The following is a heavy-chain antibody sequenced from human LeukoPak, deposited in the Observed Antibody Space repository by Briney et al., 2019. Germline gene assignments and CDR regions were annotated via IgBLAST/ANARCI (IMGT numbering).Heavy chain of an antibody. J-gene: IGHJ6*02. CDR1: GFTFSSYA. V-gene: IGHV3-30-3*01. Sequence: GRSLRLSCAASGFTFSSYAMHWVRQAPGKGLEWVAVISYDGSNKYYADSVKGRFTISRDNSKNTLYLQMNSLRAEDTAVYYCARDIVVVVAATYGMDVWGQGPRSPSP. CDR3: ARDIVVVVAATYGMDV. CDR2: ISYDGSNK. D-gene: IGHD2-15*01.